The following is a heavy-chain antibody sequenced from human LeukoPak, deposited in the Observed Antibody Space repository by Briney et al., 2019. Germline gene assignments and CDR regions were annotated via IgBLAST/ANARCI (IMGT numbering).Heavy chain of an antibody. CDR2: INQDGSEK. Sequence: GGCLRLSSAASGFIFNNNFMRCGRPVPGKRQEWLSNINQDGSEKTYVESVKGRFTIFTDNTKNRLYIQMNSLRAEDTAVYYCAREGFYYFDFWGQGALVTVAS. CDR1: GFIFNNNF. V-gene: IGHV3-7*01. J-gene: IGHJ4*01. CDR3: AREGFYYFDF.